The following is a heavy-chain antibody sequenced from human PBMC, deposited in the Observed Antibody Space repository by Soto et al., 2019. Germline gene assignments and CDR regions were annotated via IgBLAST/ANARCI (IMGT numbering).Heavy chain of an antibody. CDR2: FDYSGTP. Sequence: SETLSLTCNVSGASITDIQYYWIWIRHFPGKGLEWIGYFDYSGTPFYIPSLRSRLSMSVDTSRNQFSLRLTSVTAADAAAYYCARVVVGTAGYYRYFDYWGQGIQVTVSS. D-gene: IGHD3-22*01. CDR3: ARVVVGTAGYYRYFDY. J-gene: IGHJ4*02. V-gene: IGHV4-31*03. CDR1: GASITDIQYY.